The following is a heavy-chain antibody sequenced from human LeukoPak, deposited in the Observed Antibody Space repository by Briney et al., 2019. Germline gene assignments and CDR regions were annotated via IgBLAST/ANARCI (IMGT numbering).Heavy chain of an antibody. CDR2: IDHSGST. D-gene: IGHD5-18*01. Sequence: PSETLSLTCAVYGGSFSAYSWSWIRQPPGKGLEWIGEIDHSGSTNYNPSLKSRVTISVDTSKNQFSLKLSSVTAADTAVYYCATLTTDTAMGEPYYYYYMDVWGKGTTVTVSS. CDR3: ATLTTDTAMGEPYYYYYMDV. V-gene: IGHV4-34*01. CDR1: GGSFSAYS. J-gene: IGHJ6*03.